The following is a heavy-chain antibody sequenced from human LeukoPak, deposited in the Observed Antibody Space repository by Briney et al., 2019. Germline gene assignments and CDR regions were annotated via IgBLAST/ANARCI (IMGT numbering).Heavy chain of an antibody. D-gene: IGHD6-6*01. CDR3: ARATGKYSSSSMLASLDYFDY. V-gene: IGHV3-21*01. CDR2: ISSSSSYI. CDR1: GFTFSSYS. Sequence: PGGSLRLSRAASGFTFSSYSMNWVRQAPGKGLEWVSSISSSSSYIYYADSVKGRFTISRDNAKNSLYLQMNSLRAEDTAVYYCARATGKYSSSSMLASLDYFDYWGQGTLVTVSS. J-gene: IGHJ4*02.